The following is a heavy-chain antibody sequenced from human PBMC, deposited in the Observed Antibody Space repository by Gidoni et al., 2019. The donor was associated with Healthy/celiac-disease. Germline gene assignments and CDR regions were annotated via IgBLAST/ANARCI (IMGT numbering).Heavy chain of an antibody. V-gene: IGHV3-21*01. D-gene: IGHD6-19*01. Sequence: EVQLVESGGGLVKPGGSLRLSCAASGFTFSSYSMNWVRQAPGKGLEWVSSISSSSSYIDYADSVKGRFTISRDNAKNSLYLQMNSLRAEDTAVYYCASIAVRLGVIDYWGQGTLVTVSS. CDR3: ASIAVRLGVIDY. CDR1: GFTFSSYS. J-gene: IGHJ4*02. CDR2: ISSSSSYI.